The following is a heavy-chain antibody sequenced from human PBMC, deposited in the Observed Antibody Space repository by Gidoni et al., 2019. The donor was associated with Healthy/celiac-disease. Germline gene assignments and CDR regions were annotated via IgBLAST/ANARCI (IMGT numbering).Heavy chain of an antibody. CDR2: ISGSGGST. D-gene: IGHD6-6*01. Sequence: EVQLLESGGGLVQPGGALRLSCAASGVTFSSNAMSWVRQAPGKGLEWVSAISGSGGSTYYADSVKGRFTISRDNSKNTLYLQMNSLRAEDTAVYYCAKDQYRNSPYYYYYGMDVWGQGTTVTVSS. J-gene: IGHJ6*02. V-gene: IGHV3-23*01. CDR3: AKDQYRNSPYYYYYGMDV. CDR1: GVTFSSNA.